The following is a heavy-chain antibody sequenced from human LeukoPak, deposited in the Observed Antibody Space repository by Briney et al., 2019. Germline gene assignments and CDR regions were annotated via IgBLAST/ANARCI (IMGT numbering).Heavy chain of an antibody. V-gene: IGHV4-59*01. CDR3: ARARYCSGGSCYGGNWFDP. Sequence: KPSETLSLTCTVSGGSISSYYWSWIRQPPGKGLEWIGYIYYSGSTNYNPSLKSRVTISVDTSKNQFSLKLSSVTAADTAVYYCARARYCSGGSCYGGNWFDPWGQGTLVTVSS. CDR2: IYYSGST. D-gene: IGHD2-15*01. J-gene: IGHJ5*02. CDR1: GGSISSYY.